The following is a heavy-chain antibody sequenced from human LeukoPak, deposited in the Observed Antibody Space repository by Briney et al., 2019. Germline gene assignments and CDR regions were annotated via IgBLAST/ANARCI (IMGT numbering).Heavy chain of an antibody. CDR3: AKDQKRYSCDY. CDR2: ISVDGSNK. CDR1: GFTFRSYG. Sequence: PGRSLRLSCAASGFTFRSYGMHWVRQALGKGLEWVALISVDGSNKYYADSVKGRFTISRDSSKNTLSLQMNSLIVEDTAVYYCAKDQKRYSCDYWGQRTLVTVPS. J-gene: IGHJ4*01. D-gene: IGHD5-18*01. V-gene: IGHV3-30*18.